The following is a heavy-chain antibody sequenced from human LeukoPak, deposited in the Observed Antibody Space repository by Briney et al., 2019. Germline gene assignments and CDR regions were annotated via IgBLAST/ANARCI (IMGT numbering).Heavy chain of an antibody. CDR3: ARDSHYGGNSNAFDI. Sequence: PGGSLRLSCAASGFTFSSYAMHWVRQAPGKGLEWVAVISDDGSNKYYADSVKGRFTISRDNSKNTLYLQMNSLRAEDTAVYYCARDSHYGGNSNAFDIWGQGTMVTVSS. CDR2: ISDDGSNK. CDR1: GFTFSSYA. D-gene: IGHD4-23*01. V-gene: IGHV3-30-3*01. J-gene: IGHJ3*02.